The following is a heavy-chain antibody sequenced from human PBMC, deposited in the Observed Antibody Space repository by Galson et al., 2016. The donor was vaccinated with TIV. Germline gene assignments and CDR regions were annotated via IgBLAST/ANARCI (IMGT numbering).Heavy chain of an antibody. D-gene: IGHD3-10*01. V-gene: IGHV1-69*13. CDR1: GGIFNTYT. CDR2: ITPIFGTP. CDR3: ARGDGSGSYYYDAFDI. Sequence: SVKVSCKASGGIFNTYTISWVRQAPGQGLEWMGKITPIFGTPNYAQMFWGRVSITADESTSTAYMELSSLRSEDTAVYYCARGDGSGSYYYDAFDIWGQGTLVTVSS. J-gene: IGHJ3*02.